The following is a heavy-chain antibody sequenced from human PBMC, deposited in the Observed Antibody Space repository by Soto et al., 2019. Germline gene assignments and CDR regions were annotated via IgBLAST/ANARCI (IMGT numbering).Heavy chain of an antibody. CDR3: AKHTTPQQVVPPFDY. J-gene: IGHJ4*02. V-gene: IGHV3-23*01. CDR2: ISGSGGST. Sequence: EVQLLESGGGLVQPGGSLRLSCAASGFTFSSYAMSWVRQAPGKGLEWVSAISGSGGSTYYADSVKGRFTISRDNSKNTLYLQMNSQRAEDTAVYYCAKHTTPQQVVPPFDYWGQGTLVTVSS. D-gene: IGHD6-13*01. CDR1: GFTFSSYA.